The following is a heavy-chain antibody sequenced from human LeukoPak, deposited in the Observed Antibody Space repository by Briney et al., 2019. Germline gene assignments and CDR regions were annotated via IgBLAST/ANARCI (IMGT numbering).Heavy chain of an antibody. CDR2: IRSKANSYAT. CDR3: ARDLRSVRWWGSYYTYNWFDP. D-gene: IGHD3-10*01. J-gene: IGHJ5*02. V-gene: IGHV3-73*01. Sequence: GGSLRLSCAASGFTFSGSAMHWVRQASGKGLEWVGRIRSKANSYATAYAASVKGRFTISRDDSKNTAYLQMNSLRAEDTAVYYCARDLRSVRWWGSYYTYNWFDPWGQGTLVTVSS. CDR1: GFTFSGSA.